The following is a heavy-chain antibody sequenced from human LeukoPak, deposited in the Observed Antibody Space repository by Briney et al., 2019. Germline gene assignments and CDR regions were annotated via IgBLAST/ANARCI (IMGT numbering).Heavy chain of an antibody. D-gene: IGHD6-13*01. Sequence: PGRSLRLSCASSGFTFSSYAMSWVRHAPGKGLEWVSAISGSGGSTYYADSVKGRFTITRDNSKNTLYLQMNSLRAEDTAVYYCANPPAAAVSYYFDYWGQGTLVTVSS. CDR1: GFTFSSYA. V-gene: IGHV3-23*01. J-gene: IGHJ4*02. CDR3: ANPPAAAVSYYFDY. CDR2: ISGSGGST.